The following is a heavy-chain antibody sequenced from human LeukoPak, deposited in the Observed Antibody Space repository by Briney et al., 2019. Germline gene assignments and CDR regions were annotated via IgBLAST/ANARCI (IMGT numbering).Heavy chain of an antibody. CDR2: ISYDGSNK. J-gene: IGHJ4*02. CDR1: GFSFSSYA. V-gene: IGHV3-30*04. CDR3: AKDGKIRNWNYYQAKPVY. D-gene: IGHD1-7*01. Sequence: GGSLRLSCAASGFSFSSYAMHWVRQAPGKGLDWVAVISYDGSNKCYADSVKGRFTISRDNSKNTLYLQTNSLRAEDTAVYYCAKDGKIRNWNYYQAKPVYWGQGTLVTVSS.